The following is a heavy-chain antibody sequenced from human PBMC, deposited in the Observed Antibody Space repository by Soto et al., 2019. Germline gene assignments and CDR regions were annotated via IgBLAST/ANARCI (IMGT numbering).Heavy chain of an antibody. CDR3: TQGPHYDAYVRDS. D-gene: IGHD4-17*01. CDR1: GCTFSSYS. CDR2: VTAGAEST. Sequence: EVQLLESAGGLVQPGGSLRLSCAASGCTFSSYSMSWVRQAPAKGLEWVSAVTAGAESTYYADSVKGRFTISIDNSKNPVYLQLSGLRAEDTAIYYYTQGPHYDAYVRDSWGQGTQVTVSS. J-gene: IGHJ4*02. V-gene: IGHV3-23*01.